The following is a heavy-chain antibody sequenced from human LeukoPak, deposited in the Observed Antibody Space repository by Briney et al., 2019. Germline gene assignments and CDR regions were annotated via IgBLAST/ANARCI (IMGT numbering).Heavy chain of an antibody. Sequence: PGGSLRLSCAASGFTFSSYSMYWVRQAPGKGLEWVSVISSNAAGTYYADSVKGRFTISRDNSKNTLSLQMNSLRAEDTAIYYCAKVLSSRGYSYGPFDYWGQGTLVTVSS. D-gene: IGHD5-18*01. CDR3: AKVLSSRGYSYGPFDY. CDR2: ISSNAAGT. CDR1: GFTFSSYS. V-gene: IGHV3-23*01. J-gene: IGHJ4*02.